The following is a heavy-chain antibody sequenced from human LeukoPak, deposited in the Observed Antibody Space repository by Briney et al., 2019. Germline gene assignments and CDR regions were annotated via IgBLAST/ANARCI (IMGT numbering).Heavy chain of an antibody. CDR2: VYYSGST. V-gene: IGHV4-59*11. J-gene: IGHJ4*02. CDR3: ARLTLPAAITGYYFDY. Sequence: SETLSLTCTVSGGSNSSHYWSWIRQPPGKGLEWIGYVYYSGSTNYNTSLKSRVTISVDTSKNQFSLKLSSVTAADTAVYYCARLTLPAAITGYYFDYWGQGTLVTVSS. CDR1: GGSNSSHY. D-gene: IGHD2-2*01.